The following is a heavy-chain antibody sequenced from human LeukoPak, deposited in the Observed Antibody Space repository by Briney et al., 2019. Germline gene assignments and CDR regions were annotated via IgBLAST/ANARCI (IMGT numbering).Heavy chain of an antibody. Sequence: SETLSLTCTVSGGSITNYYWSWIRQPAGKGLEWIGRIYHTGSTTYNPSLKSRVTLSVDMTNNQFSLKLSSVTAADTAVYYCARPGGSHRSGYFDLWGRGTLVTVSS. D-gene: IGHD1-26*01. CDR1: GGSITNYY. CDR3: ARPGGSHRSGYFDL. CDR2: IYHTGST. V-gene: IGHV4-4*07. J-gene: IGHJ2*01.